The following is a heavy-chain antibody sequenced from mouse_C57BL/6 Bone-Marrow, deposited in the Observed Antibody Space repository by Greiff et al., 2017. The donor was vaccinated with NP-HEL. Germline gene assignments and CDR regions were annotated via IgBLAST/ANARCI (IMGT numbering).Heavy chain of an antibody. V-gene: IGHV1-26*01. Sequence: VQLQQSGPELVKPGASVKISCKASGYTFTDYYMNWVKQSHGKSLEWIGDINPNNGGTSYNQKFKGKATLTVDKSSSTAYMELRSLTSEDSAVYDCARSHPGYWYFDVWGTGTTVTVSS. CDR1: GYTFTDYY. CDR2: INPNNGGT. CDR3: ARSHPGYWYFDV. J-gene: IGHJ1*03.